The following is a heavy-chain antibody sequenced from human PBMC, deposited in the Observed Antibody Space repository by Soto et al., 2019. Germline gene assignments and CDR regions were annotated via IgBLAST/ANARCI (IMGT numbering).Heavy chain of an antibody. CDR3: ARDYEEGYSGSYYP. CDR2: INAGNGNT. Sequence: ASVKVSCKASGYTFTSYGISWVRQAPGQGLEWMGWINAGNGNTKYSQKFQGRVTITRDTSASTAYMELSSLRSEDTAVYYCARDYEEGYSGSYYPWGQGTLVTVSS. J-gene: IGHJ5*02. V-gene: IGHV1-3*01. CDR1: GYTFTSYG. D-gene: IGHD1-26*01.